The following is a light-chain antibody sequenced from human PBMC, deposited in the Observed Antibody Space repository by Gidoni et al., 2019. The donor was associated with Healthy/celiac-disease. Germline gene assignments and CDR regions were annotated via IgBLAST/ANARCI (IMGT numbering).Light chain of an antibody. J-gene: IGKJ2*01. CDR2: DAS. V-gene: IGKV1-5*01. Sequence: TQSPSTLSASVGDIVNITFRASQSISGWLAWYQQKPGTAPKPLIYDASSLESGVHSRFSGSGSGTEFTLTISSRQPDDFATYYCQKYNSYPYTFGQGTKLEIK. CDR3: QKYNSYPYT. CDR1: QSISGW.